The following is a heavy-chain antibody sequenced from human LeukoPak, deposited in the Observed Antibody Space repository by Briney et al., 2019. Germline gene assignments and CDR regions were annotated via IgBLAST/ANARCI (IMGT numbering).Heavy chain of an antibody. V-gene: IGHV3-23*01. CDR1: GFSFTSYA. D-gene: IGHD3-10*01. CDR3: AKDGRVVRVFDY. J-gene: IGHJ4*02. CDR2: ITSNGGST. Sequence: GGSLRLSCAASGFSFTSYAMSWVRQAPGKGLEWASTITSNGGSTDYADSVKGRLTISRDSSKNTLDLQMNSLRAEDTAVYYCAKDGRVVRVFDYWGQGTLVTVSS.